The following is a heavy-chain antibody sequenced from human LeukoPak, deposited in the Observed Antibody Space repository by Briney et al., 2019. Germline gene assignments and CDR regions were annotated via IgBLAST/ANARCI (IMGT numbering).Heavy chain of an antibody. Sequence: PGGSLRLSCAASGFTYSSYGMHWVRQAPGKGLEWVTFISSGGSDKYYADSVKGRFTISRDNSENTLYLQMNSLRPEDTAMYYCAKDRYYYDSSGYFDIWGQGTMVTVSS. CDR1: GFTYSSYG. J-gene: IGHJ3*02. CDR2: ISSGGSDK. V-gene: IGHV3-30*18. D-gene: IGHD3-22*01. CDR3: AKDRYYYDSSGYFDI.